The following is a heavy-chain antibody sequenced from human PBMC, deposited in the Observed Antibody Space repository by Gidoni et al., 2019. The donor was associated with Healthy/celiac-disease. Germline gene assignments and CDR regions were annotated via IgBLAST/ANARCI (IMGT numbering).Heavy chain of an antibody. CDR2: MGTAGDT. Sequence: EVQLVESGVGLVQPGGSLRLSCAASGFTFRSSDIHWVRQATGKGLEWVSAMGTAGDTYYPGSVKGRFTIYRENAKNSLYLQMNSLRAGDTAVYYCARDRGGRCGSTSCYSRGDDYWGQGTLVTVSS. J-gene: IGHJ4*02. CDR3: ARDRGGRCGSTSCYSRGDDY. V-gene: IGHV3-13*01. D-gene: IGHD2-2*02. CDR1: GFTFRSSD.